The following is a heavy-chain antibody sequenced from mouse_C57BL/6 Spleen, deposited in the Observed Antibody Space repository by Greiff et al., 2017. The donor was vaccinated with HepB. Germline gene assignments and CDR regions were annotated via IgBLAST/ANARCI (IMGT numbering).Heavy chain of an antibody. CDR2: IYPGSGNT. Sequence: VKLVESGPELVKPEASVKISCKASGYSFTSYYIHWVKQRPGQGLEWIGWIYPGSGNTKYNEKFKGKATLTADTSSSTAYMQLSSLTSEDSAVYYCAKGDYFDYWGQGTTLTVSS. J-gene: IGHJ2*01. CDR3: AKGDYFDY. V-gene: IGHV1-66*01. CDR1: GYSFTSYY.